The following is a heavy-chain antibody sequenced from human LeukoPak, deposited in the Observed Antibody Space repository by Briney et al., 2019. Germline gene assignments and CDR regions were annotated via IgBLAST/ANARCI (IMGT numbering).Heavy chain of an antibody. CDR1: GFTFTTYW. V-gene: IGHV3-74*01. CDR3: ARTSPTSHFDF. Sequence: GGSLRLSCAASGFTFTTYWMHWVRQAPGKGLVRVSRINGDGRSSNYADSVKGRFTISRDNARNTLYLQMNSLRAEDTALYYCARTSPTSHFDFWGQGTLVTVSS. D-gene: IGHD3-16*01. J-gene: IGHJ4*02. CDR2: INGDGRSS.